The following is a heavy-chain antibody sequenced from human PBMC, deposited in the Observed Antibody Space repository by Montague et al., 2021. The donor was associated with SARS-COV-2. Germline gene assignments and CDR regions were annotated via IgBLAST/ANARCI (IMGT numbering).Heavy chain of an antibody. CDR3: VRASLIKARIAVAGTTVY. CDR2: ISYDGSNK. J-gene: IGHJ4*02. CDR1: GFTFNNYA. Sequence: SLRLSCAASGFTFNNYAMHWVRQAPGKGLEWVAIISYDGSNKYYADSVKGRFAISRDNSKNTPYLQMNSLRAEDTAMYYCVRASLIKARIAVAGTTVYWGQGTLVTISS. D-gene: IGHD6-19*01. V-gene: IGHV3-30*09.